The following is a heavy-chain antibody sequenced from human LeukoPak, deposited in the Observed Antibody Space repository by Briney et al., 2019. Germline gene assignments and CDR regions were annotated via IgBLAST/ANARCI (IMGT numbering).Heavy chain of an antibody. CDR2: IYYSGSD. CDR1: GGSISRGGYY. D-gene: IGHD3-16*01. J-gene: IGHJ4*02. V-gene: IGHV4-31*03. Sequence: PSQTLSLTCTVSGGSISRGGYYWSWIRQHPGKGLEWIGYIYYSGSDYYDPSLKSRTTISVDTSKNQFSLKLSSVTAADTAVYYCARVLGVSPYYFDYWGQGTLVTVSS. CDR3: ARVLGVSPYYFDY.